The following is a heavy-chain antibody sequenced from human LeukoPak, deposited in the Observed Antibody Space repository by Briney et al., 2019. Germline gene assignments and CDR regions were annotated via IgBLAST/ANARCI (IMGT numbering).Heavy chain of an antibody. V-gene: IGHV3-64*01. CDR1: GFTFSTYA. J-gene: IGHJ6*02. CDR2: FGRNGGST. CDR3: ARGGSGHDFSPNYYYGMDV. Sequence: TGGSLRLSCAASGFTFSTYAMHWVRQAPGKGLEYVSAFGRNGGSTYYANSVKGRFTISRDNSKNTLYLQMGSLRAEDSAVYYCARGGSGHDFSPNYYYGMDVWGQGTTVTVSS. D-gene: IGHD5-12*01.